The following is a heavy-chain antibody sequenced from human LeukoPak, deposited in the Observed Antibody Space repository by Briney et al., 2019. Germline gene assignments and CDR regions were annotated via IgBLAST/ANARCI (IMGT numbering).Heavy chain of an antibody. D-gene: IGHD3-22*01. CDR3: ARDRGMDYYDSSGPLAFDI. V-gene: IGHV4-59*12. Sequence: KTSETLSLTCTVSGGSISSYYWSWIRQPPGKGLEWIGYIYYSGSTYYNPSLKSRVTISVDTSKNQFSLKLSSVTAADTAVYYYARDRGMDYYDSSGPLAFDIWGQGTMVTVSS. CDR1: GGSISSYY. CDR2: IYYSGST. J-gene: IGHJ3*02.